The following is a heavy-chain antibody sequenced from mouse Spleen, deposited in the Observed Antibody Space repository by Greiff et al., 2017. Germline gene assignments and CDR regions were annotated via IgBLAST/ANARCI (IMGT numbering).Heavy chain of an antibody. CDR1: GYTFTDYY. CDR3: GTDGLSSYFDY. V-gene: IGHV1-76*01. CDR2: IYPGSGNT. J-gene: IGHJ2*01. D-gene: IGHD2-3*01. Sequence: QVQLKESGAELVRPGASVKLSCKASGYTFTDYYINWVKQRPGQGLEWIARIYPGSGNTYYNEKFKGKATLTAEKSSSTAYMQLSSLTSEDSAVYFCGTDGLSSYFDYWGQGTTLTVSS.